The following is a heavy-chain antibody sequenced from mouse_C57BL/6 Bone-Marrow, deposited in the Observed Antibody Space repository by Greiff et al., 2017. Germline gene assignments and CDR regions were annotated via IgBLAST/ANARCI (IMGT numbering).Heavy chain of an antibody. D-gene: IGHD4-1*01. CDR1: GFTFSSYG. CDR3: ARLGRAMDY. CDR2: ISSGGSYT. Sequence: EVKLMESGGDLVKPGGSLKLSCAASGFTFSSYGMSWVRQTPDKRLEWVATISSGGSYTYYPDSVKGRFTISRDNAKNTLYLQMSSLKSEDTAMYYCARLGRAMDYWGQGTSVTVSS. V-gene: IGHV5-6*01. J-gene: IGHJ4*01.